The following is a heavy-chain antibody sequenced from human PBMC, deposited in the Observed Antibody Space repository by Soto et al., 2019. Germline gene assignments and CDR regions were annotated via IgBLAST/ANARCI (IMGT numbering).Heavy chain of an antibody. J-gene: IGHJ6*02. CDR1: GFTFSSYS. CDR2: ISSSSSYI. Sequence: GGSLRLSCAASGFTFSSYSMNWVRQAQGKGLEWVSSISSSSSYIYYADSVKGRFTISRDNAKNSLYLQMNSLRAEDTAVYYCARDLGGRYYYYGMDVWGQGTTVTVSS. CDR3: ARDLGGRYYYYGMDV. V-gene: IGHV3-21*01.